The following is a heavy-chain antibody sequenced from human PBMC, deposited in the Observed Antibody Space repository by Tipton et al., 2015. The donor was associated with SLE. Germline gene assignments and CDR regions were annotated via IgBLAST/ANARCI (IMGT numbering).Heavy chain of an antibody. V-gene: IGHV4-4*07. CDR2: IYVSGST. CDR3: ARGGCSGGSCYPYYYGMDV. D-gene: IGHD2-15*01. J-gene: IGHJ6*02. Sequence: TLSLTCIVSDDSASSYYWSWIRQSAGKGLEWIGRIYVSGSTNYNPSLKSRLTLSVDTSKNQFSLKLSSVTAADTAVYYCARGGCSGGSCYPYYYGMDVWGPGTTVTVSS. CDR1: DDSASSYY.